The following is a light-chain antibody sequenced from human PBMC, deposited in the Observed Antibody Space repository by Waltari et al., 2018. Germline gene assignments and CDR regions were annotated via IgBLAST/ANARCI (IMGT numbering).Light chain of an antibody. CDR2: VGTGGIVG. J-gene: IGLJ1*01. V-gene: IGLV9-49*03. CDR3: GADHGSGSSFVYV. Sequence: QPVLTQPPSASASLGASVTLTCTLSSGYSNYKVDWYQQRPGKGPRFVMRVGTGGIVGSKGGGSPDRFTVLGSGLNRYLTIKNIQEEDESDYHCGADHGSGSSFVYVFGTGTKVTVL. CDR1: SGYSNYK.